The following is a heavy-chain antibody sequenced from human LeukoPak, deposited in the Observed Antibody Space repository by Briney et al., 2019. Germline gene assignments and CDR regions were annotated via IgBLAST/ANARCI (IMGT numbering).Heavy chain of an antibody. D-gene: IGHD3-10*01. CDR3: ARDRAYYGSGGLDV. V-gene: IGHV3-20*04. CDR2: ITWNGGRR. Sequence: GSLRLSCAASGFTFEDYGMSWVRLAPGKGLEWVSGITWNGGRRGYEDSVKGRFIISRDNAKKSLYLQMNSLRAEDTALYYCARDRAYYGSGGLDVWGQGTTVTVSS. J-gene: IGHJ6*02. CDR1: GFTFEDYG.